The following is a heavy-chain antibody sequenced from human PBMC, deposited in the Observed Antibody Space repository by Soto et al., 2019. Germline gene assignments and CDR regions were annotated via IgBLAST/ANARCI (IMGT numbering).Heavy chain of an antibody. J-gene: IGHJ6*02. Sequence: ASVKVSCKASGYTFTGYYMHWARQAPGQGLEWMGWINPNSGGTNYAQKFQGRVTMTRDTSISTAYTELSRLRSDDTAVYYCARRRRAGVLMDVWGQGTTVTGSS. D-gene: IGHD2-21*01. CDR2: INPNSGGT. CDR1: GYTFTGYY. CDR3: ARRRRAGVLMDV. V-gene: IGHV1-2*02.